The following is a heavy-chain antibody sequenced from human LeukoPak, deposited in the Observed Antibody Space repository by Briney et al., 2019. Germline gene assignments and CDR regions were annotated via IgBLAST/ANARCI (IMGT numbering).Heavy chain of an antibody. V-gene: IGHV1-18*01. D-gene: IGHD3-10*01. J-gene: IGHJ4*02. CDR3: ARGAYGSGRGYFDY. CDR1: GYTFTSYG. Sequence: ASVKVSCKASGYTFTSYGISWVRQAPGQGLEGMGWISAYNGNTNYAQKLQGRVTMTTDTSTSTAYMELRSLRSDDTAVYYCARGAYGSGRGYFDYWGQGTLVTVSS. CDR2: ISAYNGNT.